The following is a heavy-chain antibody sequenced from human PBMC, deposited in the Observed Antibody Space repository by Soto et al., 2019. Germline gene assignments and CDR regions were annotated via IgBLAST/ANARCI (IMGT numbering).Heavy chain of an antibody. Sequence: GGSLSLSCAASGFTFSSYWMSWVRQAPGKGLEWVANIKQDGSEKYYVDSVKGRFTISRDNAKNSLYLQMNSLRAEDTAVYYCARGLTGDAFDIWGQGTMVTVSS. CDR3: ARGLTGDAFDI. CDR1: GFTFSSYW. V-gene: IGHV3-7*01. D-gene: IGHD7-27*01. J-gene: IGHJ3*02. CDR2: IKQDGSEK.